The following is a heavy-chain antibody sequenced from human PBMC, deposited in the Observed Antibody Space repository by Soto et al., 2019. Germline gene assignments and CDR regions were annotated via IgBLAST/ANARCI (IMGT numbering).Heavy chain of an antibody. V-gene: IGHV4-34*01. CDR2: INHSGST. Sequence: PSETLSLTCAVYGGSFSGYYWSWIRQPPGKGLEWIGEINHSGSTNYNPSLKSRVTISVDTSKNQFSLKLSSVTAADTAVYYCASIAATVDPNLYFDYWGQGTLVTVSS. CDR3: ASIAATVDPNLYFDY. D-gene: IGHD2-15*01. CDR1: GGSFSGYY. J-gene: IGHJ4*02.